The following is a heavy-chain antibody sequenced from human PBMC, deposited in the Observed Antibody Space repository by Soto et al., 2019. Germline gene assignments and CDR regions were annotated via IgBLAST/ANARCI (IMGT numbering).Heavy chain of an antibody. CDR3: AKQIPAAGSDY. D-gene: IGHD6-13*01. CDR2: ISPGGGSP. CDR1: GFTMRRFF. Sequence: PGGSMRVSCTASGFTMRRFFMHWVRPAPGKGLEWVSAISPGGGSPYYTDSVKGRFTISRDNSKNTLYLQMNSLRAEDTAVYYCAKQIPAAGSDYWGQGTLVTVSS. J-gene: IGHJ4*02. V-gene: IGHV3-23*01.